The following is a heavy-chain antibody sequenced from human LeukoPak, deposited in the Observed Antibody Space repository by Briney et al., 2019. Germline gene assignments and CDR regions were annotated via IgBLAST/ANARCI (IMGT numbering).Heavy chain of an antibody. D-gene: IGHD2-2*01. CDR1: GFTFSSYA. V-gene: IGHV3-23*01. J-gene: IGHJ4*02. CDR2: FSGSGGST. Sequence: GGSLRLSCVASGFTFSSYAMSWVRQAPGKGLEWVSAFSGSGGSTYYADSVKGRFTISRDNSKNTLYLQMNSLRAEDTAVYYCARTPEGYCSSTSCYAWFDYWGQGTLVTVSS. CDR3: ARTPEGYCSSTSCYAWFDY.